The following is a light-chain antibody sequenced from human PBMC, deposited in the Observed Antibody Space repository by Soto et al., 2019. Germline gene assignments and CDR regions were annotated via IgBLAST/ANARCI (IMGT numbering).Light chain of an antibody. V-gene: IGLV1-44*01. CDR1: SSNIGSNT. CDR3: ASWDDSLNGWV. J-gene: IGLJ3*02. CDR2: SNN. Sequence: QSVLTQPPSASGTPGQRVTISCSGSSSNIGSNTVNWYQQLPGTAPKLLIYSNNQRPSGVPARFSGSKSGTSASLAISGLQSEDEADDYCASWDDSLNGWVFGGGTKLTVL.